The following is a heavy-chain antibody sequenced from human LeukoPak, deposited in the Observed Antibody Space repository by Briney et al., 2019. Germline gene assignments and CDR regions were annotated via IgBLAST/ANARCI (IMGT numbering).Heavy chain of an antibody. J-gene: IGHJ4*02. CDR3: ARGSKQQFH. Sequence: PSETLSLTCAVYGGSFSGYYWSWIRQPPGKGLEWIGEINHSGSTNYNPSFKSRVTISVDTSKNQFSLKLSSVTAADTAVYYCARGSKQQFHWGQGTLVTVSS. CDR2: INHSGST. CDR1: GGSFSGYY. V-gene: IGHV4-34*01. D-gene: IGHD6-13*01.